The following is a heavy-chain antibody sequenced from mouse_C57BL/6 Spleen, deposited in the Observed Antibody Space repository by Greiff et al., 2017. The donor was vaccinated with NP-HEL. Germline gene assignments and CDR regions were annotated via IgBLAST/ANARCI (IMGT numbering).Heavy chain of an antibody. Sequence: VQLQESGPELVKPGASVKISCKASGYAFSSSWMNWVKQRPGKGLEWIGRIYPGDGDTNYNGKFKGKATLTADKSSSTAYMQLSSLTSEDSAVYFCANYGSSYGYWGQGTTLTVSS. CDR2: IYPGDGDT. D-gene: IGHD1-1*01. J-gene: IGHJ2*01. V-gene: IGHV1-82*01. CDR1: GYAFSSSW. CDR3: ANYGSSYGY.